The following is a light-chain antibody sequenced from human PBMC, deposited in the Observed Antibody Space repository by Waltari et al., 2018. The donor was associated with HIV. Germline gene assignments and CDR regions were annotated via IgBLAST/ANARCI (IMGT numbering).Light chain of an antibody. CDR3: MQARQTLFT. V-gene: IGKV2-28*01. Sequence: DIVMTQSPLSLSVTPGQPASISCRSSQSLLHSNGYNYLDWYLQKPGQSPQLLIYLGSNRASGVPDRFSGSGSGTDFTLKISRVEAEDVGVYYCMQARQTLFTSGPGTKVDIK. CDR1: QSLLHSNGYNY. J-gene: IGKJ3*01. CDR2: LGS.